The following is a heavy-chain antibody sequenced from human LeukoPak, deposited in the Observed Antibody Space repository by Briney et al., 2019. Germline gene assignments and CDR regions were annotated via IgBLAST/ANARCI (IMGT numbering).Heavy chain of an antibody. CDR3: TTDTFGARDS. J-gene: IGHJ4*02. CDR1: GYTFSRYW. Sequence: GGSLGLSCAASGYTFSRYWMHWVRQGPGKGLVWVSRINEDGSSTSYAESVRGRFTISRDNAKNTLYLQMNSLRAEDAAVYYCTTDTFGARDSWGQGALVTVSS. V-gene: IGHV3-74*01. CDR2: INEDGSST. D-gene: IGHD3-10*01.